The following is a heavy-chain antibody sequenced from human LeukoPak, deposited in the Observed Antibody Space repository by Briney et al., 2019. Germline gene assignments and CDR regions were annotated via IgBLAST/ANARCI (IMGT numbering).Heavy chain of an antibody. CDR2: ISYDGSHK. CDR1: GITFRSYG. Sequence: GGSLRLSCAASGITFRSYGMHWVRQAPGKGLEWVAVISYDGSHKYYADSVKGRFSISRDDSKNTLYMQMNSLRANDTAVYYCAKGARGDTVTSIVGLNWFDPWGQGTLVTVSS. CDR3: AKGARGDTVTSIVGLNWFDP. V-gene: IGHV3-30*18. D-gene: IGHD4-17*01. J-gene: IGHJ5*02.